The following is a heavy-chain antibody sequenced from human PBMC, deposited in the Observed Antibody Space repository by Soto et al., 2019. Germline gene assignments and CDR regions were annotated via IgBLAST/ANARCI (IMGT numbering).Heavy chain of an antibody. Sequence: EVQLVESGGGLVQPGGSLRLSCAASGFTCSDHYMDWVRQAPGKGLEYIGRVRNKANSYSTEYAASVKGRFTISRHDSTTALYMQMNSLKTEYTAVYYCVRSSRFWSLDYWGQGTLVTVSS. CDR2: VRNKANSYST. J-gene: IGHJ4*02. V-gene: IGHV3-72*01. CDR1: GFTCSDHY. D-gene: IGHD2-2*01. CDR3: VRSSRFWSLDY.